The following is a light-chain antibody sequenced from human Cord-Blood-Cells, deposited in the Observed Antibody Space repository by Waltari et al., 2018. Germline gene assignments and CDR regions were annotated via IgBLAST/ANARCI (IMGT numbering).Light chain of an antibody. V-gene: IGLV2-23*01. Sequence: QSALTPPASVSGSPGQSITITCPGTSSDVGSYNLVSWYQQHPGKAPKLMIYEGSKRPSGVSNRFSGSKSGNTASLTISGLQAEDDADYYCCSYAGSSTWVFGGGTKLTVL. CDR2: EGS. CDR3: CSYAGSSTWV. J-gene: IGLJ3*02. CDR1: SSDVGSYNL.